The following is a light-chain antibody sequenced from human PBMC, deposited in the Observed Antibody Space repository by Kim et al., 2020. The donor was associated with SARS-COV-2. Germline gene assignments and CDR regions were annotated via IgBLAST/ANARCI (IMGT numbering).Light chain of an antibody. CDR2: AAS. CDR3: QQRYTSPYT. V-gene: IGKV1-39*01. J-gene: IGKJ2*01. Sequence: SASVGDRVTITCRASQNITKFFNWYQHKPGRAPSLLIYAASTLQSGVPSRFTGSGSGTDFTLTITSLQPDDFATYYCQQRYTSPYTFGQGTKLGI. CDR1: QNITKF.